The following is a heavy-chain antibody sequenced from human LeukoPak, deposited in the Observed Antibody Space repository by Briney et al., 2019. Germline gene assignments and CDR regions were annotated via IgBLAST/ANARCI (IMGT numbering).Heavy chain of an antibody. CDR1: GFTFDDYA. D-gene: IGHD4-17*01. J-gene: IGHJ4*02. CDR3: AKDISSHYGVES. V-gene: IGHV3-9*01. Sequence: PGRSLRLSCAASGFTFDDYAMRWVRHAPGKGLGRVSSISWNSGSIDYADSVKGRFTISRDNAKNSLYLQMNSLRAEDTALYYCAKDISSHYGVESWGQGTLVTVSS. CDR2: ISWNSGSI.